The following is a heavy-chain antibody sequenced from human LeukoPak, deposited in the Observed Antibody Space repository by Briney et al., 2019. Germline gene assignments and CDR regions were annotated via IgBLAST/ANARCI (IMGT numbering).Heavy chain of an antibody. V-gene: IGHV3-48*01. CDR3: AKKAYYDSSGELDY. D-gene: IGHD3-22*01. CDR1: GFTFSSYS. CDR2: IGSRSTTI. Sequence: GGSLRLSCAASGFTFSSYSMNWVRQAPGKGLEWISYIGSRSTTIYYADSVKGRFTISRDNSKNTLYLQMNSLRAEDTAVYYCAKKAYYDSSGELDYWGQGTLVTVSS. J-gene: IGHJ4*02.